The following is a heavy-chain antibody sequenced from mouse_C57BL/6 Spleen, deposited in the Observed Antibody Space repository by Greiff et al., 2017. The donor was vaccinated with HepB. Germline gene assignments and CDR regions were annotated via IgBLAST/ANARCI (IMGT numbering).Heavy chain of an antibody. Sequence: DVKLVESGGGLVKPGGSLKLSCAASGFTFSDYGMHWVRQAPEKGLEWVAYISSGSSTIYYADTVKGRFTISRDNAKNTMFLQMTSLRSEDTAMYYGARFDGYYYAMDYWGQGTSVTVSS. CDR2: ISSGSSTI. CDR1: GFTFSDYG. V-gene: IGHV5-17*01. J-gene: IGHJ4*01. CDR3: ARFDGYYYAMDY. D-gene: IGHD2-3*01.